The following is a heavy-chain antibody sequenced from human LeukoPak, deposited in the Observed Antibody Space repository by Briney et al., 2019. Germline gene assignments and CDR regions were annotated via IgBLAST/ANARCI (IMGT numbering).Heavy chain of an antibody. CDR2: INHSGST. CDR3: ATASTGTGSGPSDY. D-gene: IGHD1-1*01. Sequence: SETLSLTCAVYGGSFSGYYWSWIRQPPGKGLEWIGEINHSGSTNYNPSLKSRVTISVDTSKYQFSLKLSSVTAADTAVYYCATASTGTGSGPSDYWGQGTLVTVSS. J-gene: IGHJ4*02. CDR1: GGSFSGYY. V-gene: IGHV4-34*01.